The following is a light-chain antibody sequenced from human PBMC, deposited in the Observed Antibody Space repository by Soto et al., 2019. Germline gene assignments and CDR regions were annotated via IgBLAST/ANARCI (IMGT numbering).Light chain of an antibody. CDR2: GAS. J-gene: IGKJ5*01. CDR1: QSVSSSY. V-gene: IGKV3-15*01. Sequence: EIVLTQSPGTLSLSPGERATLSCRASQSVSSSYLAWYQQKPGQAPRLLIYGASTRATGIPARFSGSGSGTEFTLTISSLQSEDFAVYYCQQYNNWPREIFGQGTRLEIK. CDR3: QQYNNWPREI.